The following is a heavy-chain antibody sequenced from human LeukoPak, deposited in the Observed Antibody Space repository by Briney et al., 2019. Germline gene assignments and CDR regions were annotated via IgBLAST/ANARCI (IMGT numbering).Heavy chain of an antibody. CDR2: ISGSGKYI. V-gene: IGHV3-21*01. CDR1: GFTFRSFS. J-gene: IGHJ6*02. CDR3: ADGEKETYYYYYPMDV. Sequence: GGSLRLSCAASGFTFRSFSMNWVRQAPGKGLEWVSSISGSGKYIYYVDSVKGRFTISRDNAKNSVYLQMNSLRGEDSAVYYGADGEKETYYYYYPMDVWGQGTTVIVSS. D-gene: IGHD4-17*01.